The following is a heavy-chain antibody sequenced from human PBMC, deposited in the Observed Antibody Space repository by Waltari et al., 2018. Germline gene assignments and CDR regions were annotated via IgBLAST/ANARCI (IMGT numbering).Heavy chain of an antibody. J-gene: IGHJ3*02. D-gene: IGHD1-26*01. CDR1: GGAFGTYA. CDR3: ARRNLGYAFDI. CDR2: IIPIYGTP. V-gene: IGHV1-69*12. Sequence: QVQLVQSGAEVKQPGSSVKVSCKASGGAFGTYAITWVRQAPGHGLEWVGGIIPIYGTPNFAQKFQGRVTFTADESTTTAYMELTSLKSEDTAIYYCARRNLGYAFDIWGQGTLVTVSS.